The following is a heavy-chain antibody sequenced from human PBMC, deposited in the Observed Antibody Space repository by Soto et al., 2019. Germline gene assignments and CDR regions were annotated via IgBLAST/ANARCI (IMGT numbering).Heavy chain of an antibody. J-gene: IGHJ3*02. CDR3: ARDPGYSTTWHQAFDI. Sequence: QVQLVQSGAEVKKPGASVKASCKASGYTFTSYGISWVRQAPGQGPEWMGRISTYNGNTNYVQKLQGRVTMTTDTSTNTAYMELRSLRYDDTAVYYCARDPGYSTTWHQAFDIWGQGTMVTVSS. CDR1: GYTFTSYG. D-gene: IGHD6-13*01. CDR2: ISTYNGNT. V-gene: IGHV1-18*01.